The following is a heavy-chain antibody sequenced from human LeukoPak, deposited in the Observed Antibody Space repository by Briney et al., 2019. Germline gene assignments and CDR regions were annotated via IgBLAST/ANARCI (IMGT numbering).Heavy chain of an antibody. J-gene: IGHJ4*02. CDR3: ARGDDYYDSSGCHY. Sequence: ASVKVSCKASGYTFTGYYMHWVRQAPGQGLEWMGRINPNSGGTNYAQKFQGRVTMTRGTSISTAYMELRRLRSDDTAVYYCARGDDYYDSSGCHYWGQGTLVTVSS. CDR2: INPNSGGT. V-gene: IGHV1-2*06. CDR1: GYTFTGYY. D-gene: IGHD3-22*01.